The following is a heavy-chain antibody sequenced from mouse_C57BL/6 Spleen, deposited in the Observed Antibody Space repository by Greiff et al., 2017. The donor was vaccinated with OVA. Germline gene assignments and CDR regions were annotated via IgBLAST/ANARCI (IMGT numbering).Heavy chain of an antibody. Sequence: EVKLVESGEGLVKPGGSLKLSCAASGFTFSSYALSWVRQTPEKRLEWVAYISSGGDYIYYADTVKGRFTISRDNARNTLYLQMSSLKSEDTAMYYCTREGGYGNYVDYAMDYWGQGTSVTVSS. CDR3: TREGGYGNYVDYAMDY. J-gene: IGHJ4*01. D-gene: IGHD2-1*01. CDR2: ISSGGDYI. CDR1: GFTFSSYA. V-gene: IGHV5-9-1*02.